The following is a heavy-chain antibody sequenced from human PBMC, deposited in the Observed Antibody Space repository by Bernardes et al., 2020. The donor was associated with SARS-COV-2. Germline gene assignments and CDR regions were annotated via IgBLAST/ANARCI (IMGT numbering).Heavy chain of an antibody. CDR2: IHSSWDT. V-gene: IGHV4-59*07. CDR1: GGSIASYF. CDR3: ARGGTYSGGYFMFLDY. D-gene: IGHD3-22*01. Sequence: SHSLSLTCTVSGGSIASYFWSWIRQSPGKVLEWIAFIHSSWDTNYNPSLKTRVSISVDTSKNQFSLRVTSVTAADTAVYYCARGGTYSGGYFMFLDYWGQGTLVTVSS. J-gene: IGHJ4*02.